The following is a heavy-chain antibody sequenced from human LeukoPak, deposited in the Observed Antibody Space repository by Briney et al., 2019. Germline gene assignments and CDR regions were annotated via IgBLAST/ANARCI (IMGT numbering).Heavy chain of an antibody. Sequence: ASVKVSCKASGYTFTSYYMHWVRQAPGQGLECMGIINPSGGSTSYAQKFQGRVTMTSDMSTSTVYMELSSLRSEDTAVYYCARSSGYYSSLFYMHVWGKGTTVTVSS. CDR2: INPSGGST. J-gene: IGHJ6*03. V-gene: IGHV1-46*01. D-gene: IGHD3-22*01. CDR3: ARSSGYYSSLFYMHV. CDR1: GYTFTSYY.